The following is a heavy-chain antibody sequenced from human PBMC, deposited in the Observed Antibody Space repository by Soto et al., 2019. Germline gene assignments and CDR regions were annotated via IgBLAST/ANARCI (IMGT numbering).Heavy chain of an antibody. D-gene: IGHD2-15*01. J-gene: IGHJ4*02. CDR1: RYTFTSYG. V-gene: IGHV1-18*01. CDR3: ARDAVVVVAASDY. Sequence: ASGKVSCKAXRYTFTSYGISWVRHSPGQGLECMGWISAYNGNTNYAQKLQGRVTMTTDTSTSTAYMELRSLRSDDTAVYYCARDAVVVVAASDYWGQGTLVTVSS. CDR2: ISAYNGNT.